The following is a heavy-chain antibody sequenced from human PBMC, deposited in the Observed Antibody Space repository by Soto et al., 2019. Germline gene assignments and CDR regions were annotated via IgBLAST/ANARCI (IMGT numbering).Heavy chain of an antibody. CDR1: GGSFSGYY. J-gene: IGHJ2*01. D-gene: IGHD3-10*01. V-gene: IGHV4-34*01. CDR2: INHSGST. Sequence: QVHLQQWGAGLLKPSETLSLTCAVYGGSFSGYYWSWIRQPPGKGLEWIGEINHSGSTNYNPSLKSRVSISVGTSNNQFSLKLSSVTAADTAVYYCARGRGDGYNQHWYFDLCGRGTLVTVSS. CDR3: ARGRGDGYNQHWYFDL.